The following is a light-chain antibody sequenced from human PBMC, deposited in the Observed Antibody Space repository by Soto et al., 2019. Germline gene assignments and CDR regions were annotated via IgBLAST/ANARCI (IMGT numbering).Light chain of an antibody. Sequence: DVQMTQSPSTLSASIGDRVTISCRASQSLRGYLAWYQQKPGKAPNLLIYKVSNLDNGFPPRFSGGGSGTEFTLTISSLQPDDFATYYCQQYDTYPYTFGQGTKLEIK. CDR3: QQYDTYPYT. CDR2: KVS. CDR1: QSLRGY. J-gene: IGKJ2*01. V-gene: IGKV1-5*03.